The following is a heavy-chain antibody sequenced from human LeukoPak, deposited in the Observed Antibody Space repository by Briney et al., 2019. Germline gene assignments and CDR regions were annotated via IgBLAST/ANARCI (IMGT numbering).Heavy chain of an antibody. Sequence: SETLSLTCTVSGGSISSYDWSWIRQPPGKGLEGIGYIYYSGSTNYNPSLKSRVTISVDTSKTQSSLKLSSVTAAATAVYYCASHRRRIAAAGNRDAFDIWGQGTMVTVSS. CDR3: ASHRRRIAAAGNRDAFDI. V-gene: IGHV4-59*08. J-gene: IGHJ3*02. CDR2: IYYSGST. D-gene: IGHD6-13*01. CDR1: GGSISSYD.